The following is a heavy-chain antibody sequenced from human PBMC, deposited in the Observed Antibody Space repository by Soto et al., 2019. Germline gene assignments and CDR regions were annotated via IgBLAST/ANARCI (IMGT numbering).Heavy chain of an antibody. CDR2: IWYDGSRQ. CDR3: ARDFAFHIDY. J-gene: IGHJ4*02. Sequence: QVQLVESGGGVVQPGRSLRLSCAASGFTFSSYGMHWVRQAPGKGLEWVAVIWYDGSRQYYADSVKGRFTISRDSSENTMYLEMNGLRTEDTAVYYCARDFAFHIDYWGQGTLVTVSS. V-gene: IGHV3-33*01. CDR1: GFTFSSYG.